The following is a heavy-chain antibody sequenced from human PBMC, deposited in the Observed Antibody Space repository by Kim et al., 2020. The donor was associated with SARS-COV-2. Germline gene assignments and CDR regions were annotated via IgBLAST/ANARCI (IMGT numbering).Heavy chain of an antibody. D-gene: IGHD3-16*02. Sequence: GGSLRLSCAASGFTFSSYWMSWVRQAPGKGLEWVANIKQDGSEKYYVDSVKGRFTISRDNAKNSLYLQMNSLRAEDTAVYYCARDGVSGYDYVWGSYRADYWGQGTLVTVSS. CDR3: ARDGVSGYDYVWGSYRADY. CDR1: GFTFSSYW. J-gene: IGHJ4*02. V-gene: IGHV3-7*01. CDR2: IKQDGSEK.